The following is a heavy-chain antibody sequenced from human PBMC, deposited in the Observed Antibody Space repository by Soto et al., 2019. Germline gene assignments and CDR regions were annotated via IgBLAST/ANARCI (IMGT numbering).Heavy chain of an antibody. CDR2: ISHSGTT. CDR3: ARGHLPGGNTFYYDY. J-gene: IGHJ4*02. D-gene: IGHD2-15*01. CDR1: GGSSRSSNW. V-gene: IGHV4-4*02. Sequence: SEILSLTCDVSGGSSRSSNWRSWVRQPPGMGLEWIGEISHSGTTNYNPSLISRVTISVDTSKNQFSLKLSSVTAADTAIYYCARGHLPGGNTFYYDYWGQGTLVTVSS.